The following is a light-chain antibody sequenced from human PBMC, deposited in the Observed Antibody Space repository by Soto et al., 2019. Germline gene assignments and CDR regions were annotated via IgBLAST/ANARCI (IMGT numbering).Light chain of an antibody. CDR3: QQYNTWPPWT. CDR1: QSVSTN. V-gene: IGKV3-15*01. Sequence: EILMTQSPATLSVSPGERVTLSCKTSQSVSTNLAWYQQKPGQAPRLLISGASTRATGIPARFSGSGSGTEFTLTISSLQSEDFAVYYCQQYNTWPPWTFGQGTKVEIK. J-gene: IGKJ1*01. CDR2: GAS.